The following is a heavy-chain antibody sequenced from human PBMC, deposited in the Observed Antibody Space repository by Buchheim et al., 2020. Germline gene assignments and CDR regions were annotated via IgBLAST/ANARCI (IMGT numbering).Heavy chain of an antibody. Sequence: QVQLVESGGGVVQPGRSLRLSCAASGFTFSSYGMHWVRQAPGKGLEWVAVIWYDGSNKYYADSVKGRFTISRDNSKNTLYLQMNSLRAEDTAVYYCARDGLLWFGELLTYWGQGTL. CDR2: IWYDGSNK. CDR3: ARDGLLWFGELLTY. J-gene: IGHJ4*02. D-gene: IGHD3-10*01. CDR1: GFTFSSYG. V-gene: IGHV3-33*01.